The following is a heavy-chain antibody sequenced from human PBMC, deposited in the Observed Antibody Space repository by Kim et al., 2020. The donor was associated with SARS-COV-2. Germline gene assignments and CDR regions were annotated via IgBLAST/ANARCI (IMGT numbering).Heavy chain of an antibody. CDR2: ITSATSSA. D-gene: IGHD6-13*01. J-gene: IGHJ4*02. V-gene: IGHV3-74*03. Sequence: GGSLRLSCAASGFTFSSYSMHWVRQAPGKGLVWVSRITSATSSATYADSVRGRFTISRDNAKNTMYLQMHNLRAEDTAVYYCTRGTTDAPGIDYWGQGTPVTVSS. CDR1: GFTFSSYS. CDR3: TRGTTDAPGIDY.